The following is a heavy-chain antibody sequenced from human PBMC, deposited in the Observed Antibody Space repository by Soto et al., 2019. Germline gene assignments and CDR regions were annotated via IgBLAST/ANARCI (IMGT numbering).Heavy chain of an antibody. J-gene: IGHJ6*02. Sequence: SETLSLTCAVYGGSFSGCYWSWIRQPPGKGLEWIGEINHSGSTNYNPSLKSRVTISVETSKKQFSLKLSSVTAADTAVYYCSRGRSGGNYYGSGIRLRAGYYYGMDVWGQGTTVTVSS. D-gene: IGHD3-10*01. V-gene: IGHV4-34*01. CDR2: INHSGST. CDR1: GGSFSGCY. CDR3: SRGRSGGNYYGSGIRLRAGYYYGMDV.